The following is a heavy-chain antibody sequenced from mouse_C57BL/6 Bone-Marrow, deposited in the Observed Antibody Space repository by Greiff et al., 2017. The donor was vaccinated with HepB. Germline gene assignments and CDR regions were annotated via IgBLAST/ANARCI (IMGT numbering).Heavy chain of an antibody. CDR1: GYTFTSYG. CDR2: IYPRSGNT. CDR3: ARIGTYYSNYGYFDY. V-gene: IGHV1-81*01. J-gene: IGHJ2*01. Sequence: LVESGAELARPGASVKLSCKASGYTFTSYGISWVKQRTGQGLEWIGEIYPRSGNTYYNEKFKGKATLTADKSSSTAYMELRSLTSEDSAVYFCARIGTYYSNYGYFDYWGQGTTLTVSS. D-gene: IGHD2-5*01.